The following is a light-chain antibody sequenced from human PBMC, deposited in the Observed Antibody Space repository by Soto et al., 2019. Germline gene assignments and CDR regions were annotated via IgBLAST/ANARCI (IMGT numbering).Light chain of an antibody. CDR2: AAS. Sequence: ALQMTQSPSSLSASVGDRVTITCRTRQDIRNELAWFQQKPGRAPKLLIYAASTLQNGVPSRFSGSGFGTDFTLTISSLQPEDFATYYCLQDNNYPWTFGRGTEVE. J-gene: IGKJ1*01. V-gene: IGKV1-6*01. CDR3: LQDNNYPWT. CDR1: QDIRNE.